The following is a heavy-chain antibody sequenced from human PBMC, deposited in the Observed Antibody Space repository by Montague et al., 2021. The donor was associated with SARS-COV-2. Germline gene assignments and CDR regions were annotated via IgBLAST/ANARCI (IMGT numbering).Heavy chain of an antibody. Sequence: SLRLSCATSGFTFSSYAMSWVRQAPGKGLEWVSAITGSGGDTYYAGSVKGRFTISKDNSKNMLYLQMNSLRAEDTAVYYCAKDQVDSGNYFADWGQGTLVTVSS. CDR2: ITGSGGDT. D-gene: IGHD1-26*01. CDR1: GFTFSSYA. J-gene: IGHJ4*02. V-gene: IGHV3-23*01. CDR3: AKDQVDSGNYFAD.